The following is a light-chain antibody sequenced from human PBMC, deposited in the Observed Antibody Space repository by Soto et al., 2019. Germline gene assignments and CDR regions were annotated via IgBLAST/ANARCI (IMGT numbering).Light chain of an antibody. CDR2: EVS. CDR3: RSYTSSSTLGV. Sequence: QSALTQPASVSGSPGQSITLSCTGTSSDVGGYNYVSWYQQHPGKAPKLMIYEVSNRPSGVYNRFSGSKSGNTASLTISGLQAEDEADYYCRSYTSSSTLGVFGTGTKVTVL. V-gene: IGLV2-14*01. CDR1: SSDVGGYNY. J-gene: IGLJ1*01.